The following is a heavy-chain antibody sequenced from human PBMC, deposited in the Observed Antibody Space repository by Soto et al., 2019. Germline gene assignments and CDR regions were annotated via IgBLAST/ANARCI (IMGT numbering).Heavy chain of an antibody. J-gene: IGHJ5*02. Sequence: SETLSLTCTVSGGSISSSSYYWGWIRQPPGKGLEWIGSIYYSGSTYYNPSLKSRVTISVDTSKNQFSLKLSSVAAADTAVYYCARNNYDFWGGYHSNHNWFDPWGQGTLVTVSS. CDR3: ARNNYDFWGGYHSNHNWFDP. D-gene: IGHD3-3*01. V-gene: IGHV4-39*01. CDR1: GGSISSSSYY. CDR2: IYYSGST.